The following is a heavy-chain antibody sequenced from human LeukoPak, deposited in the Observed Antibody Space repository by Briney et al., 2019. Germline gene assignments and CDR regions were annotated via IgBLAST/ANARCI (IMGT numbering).Heavy chain of an antibody. Sequence: GGSLRLSCAASGFTFSDYYMSWIRQAPGKGLEWVSYISSSSSYTNYADSVKGRFTISRDNAKNSLYLQINSLRAEDTAVYYCARVLTNYYDSSGYYEARYYFDYWGQGTLVTVSS. CDR3: ARVLTNYYDSSGYYEARYYFDY. J-gene: IGHJ4*02. V-gene: IGHV3-11*05. D-gene: IGHD3-22*01. CDR1: GFTFSDYY. CDR2: ISSSSSYT.